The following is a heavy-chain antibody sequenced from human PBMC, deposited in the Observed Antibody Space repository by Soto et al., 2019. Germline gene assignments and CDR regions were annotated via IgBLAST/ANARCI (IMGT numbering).Heavy chain of an antibody. V-gene: IGHV1-2*02. CDR1: GYSFIDYY. CDR3: ARPPGYISDWYYFDL. CDR2: ISPKSGST. D-gene: IGHD3-9*01. J-gene: IGHJ4*02. Sequence: ASVKVSCKAPGYSFIDYYMHWVRQAPGQGFEWMGRISPKSGSTNYARKFEGRVTMTWDTSLNTAYMELSSLISEDTAVYYCARPPGYISDWYYFDLWGQGTLVTVSS.